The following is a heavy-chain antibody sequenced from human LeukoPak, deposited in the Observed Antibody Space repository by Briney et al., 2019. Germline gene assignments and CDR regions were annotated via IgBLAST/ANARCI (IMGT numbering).Heavy chain of an antibody. D-gene: IGHD3-22*01. CDR2: IYYSGST. J-gene: IGHJ5*02. Sequence: SETLSLTCSVSGGSMSSYYWSWIRQSPGKGLEWIGYIYYSGSTNYNPSLKSRVTISVDTSKNQFSLKLSSVTAADTAVYYCARVDDSSGYFDPWGQGTLVTVSS. V-gene: IGHV4-59*01. CDR3: ARVDDSSGYFDP. CDR1: GGSMSSYY.